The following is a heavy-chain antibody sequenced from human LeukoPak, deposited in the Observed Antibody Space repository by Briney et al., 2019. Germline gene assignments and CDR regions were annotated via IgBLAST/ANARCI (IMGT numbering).Heavy chain of an antibody. CDR2: IGTAGDT. D-gene: IGHD4-17*01. V-gene: IGHV3-13*01. J-gene: IGHJ4*02. Sequence: GGSLRLSCAASGFTFRTYDFHWVRQVKGVGLEWVSGIGTAGDTYYAGSVKGRFTISRENAKSSLYLQMNSLRAGDTAVYYCARDAGHDYVPDFWGQGTLVTVSS. CDR3: ARDAGHDYVPDF. CDR1: GFTFRTYD.